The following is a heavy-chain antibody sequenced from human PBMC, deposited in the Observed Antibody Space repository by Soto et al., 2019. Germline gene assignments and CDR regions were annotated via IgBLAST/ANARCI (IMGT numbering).Heavy chain of an antibody. CDR3: ARDIVSSWYLSLSSDS. Sequence: AETLSLTCTVSGGSISSYYWSWIRQPAGKGLEWIGRIYTSVSTNYNPSLKSRVTMSVDTSKNQFSLKLSSVTAADTAVYYCARDIVSSWYLSLSSDSWGEGKMVSVSS. CDR1: GGSISSYY. D-gene: IGHD6-13*01. J-gene: IGHJ3*02. V-gene: IGHV4-4*07. CDR2: IYTSVST.